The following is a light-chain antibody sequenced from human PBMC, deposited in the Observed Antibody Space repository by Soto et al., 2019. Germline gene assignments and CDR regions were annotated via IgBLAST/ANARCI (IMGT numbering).Light chain of an antibody. CDR3: QQYGSSIT. V-gene: IGKV3-20*01. CDR1: QTITTSY. Sequence: ESVLTQSPGTLSLSPGERATLSCRAGQTITTSYLAWYQQRFGQAPRLLIYGASSRAPRIPDRFSGSGSGTDFTLTISRLETEDFAVYYCQQYGSSITFGQGTRLEIK. CDR2: GAS. J-gene: IGKJ5*01.